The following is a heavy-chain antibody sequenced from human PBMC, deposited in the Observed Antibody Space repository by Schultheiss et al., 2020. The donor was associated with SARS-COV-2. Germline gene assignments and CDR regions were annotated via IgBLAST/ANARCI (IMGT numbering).Heavy chain of an antibody. CDR1: GVSFSGYF. CDR2: IYHSGST. V-gene: IGHV4-30-2*05. Sequence: SQTLSLTCAVYGVSFSGYFWSAIRQPPGKGLEWIGYIYHSGSTYYNPSLKSRITISLDTSKNQFSLKLRSVTAADTAVYYCARVFGVTGTDYWGQGTLVTVSS. CDR3: ARVFGVTGTDY. D-gene: IGHD1-20*01. J-gene: IGHJ4*02.